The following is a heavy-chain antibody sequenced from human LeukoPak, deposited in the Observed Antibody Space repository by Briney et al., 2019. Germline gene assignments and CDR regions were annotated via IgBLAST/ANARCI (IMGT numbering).Heavy chain of an antibody. D-gene: IGHD6-13*01. CDR2: IKEDGSER. CDR3: AKAGYSSSWYYFDY. J-gene: IGHJ4*02. CDR1: GFSFKMYW. Sequence: GGSLRLSCAASGFSFKMYWMNWVRQAPGKGLEWVANIKEDGSERYYVDSVRGRFTISRDNSKNTLYLQMNSLRAEDTAVYYCAKAGYSSSWYYFDYWGQGTLVTVSS. V-gene: IGHV3-7*01.